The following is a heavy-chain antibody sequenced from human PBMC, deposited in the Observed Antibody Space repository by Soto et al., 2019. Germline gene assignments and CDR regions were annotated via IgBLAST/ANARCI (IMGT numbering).Heavy chain of an antibody. CDR1: GDAIISRSYY. D-gene: IGHD2-21*02. J-gene: IGHJ4*02. V-gene: IGHV4-39*01. Sequence: PSETLSLTCTVTGDAIISRSYYLFWIGQPPWKGLEWIGSIYYSGSTYNNPSLRSRVSMSIDTSKDQFSLKLKSVTAADTALYFCARQRTSVVTQAYFNVWGPGSLVTVSS. CDR2: IYYSGST. CDR3: ARQRTSVVTQAYFNV.